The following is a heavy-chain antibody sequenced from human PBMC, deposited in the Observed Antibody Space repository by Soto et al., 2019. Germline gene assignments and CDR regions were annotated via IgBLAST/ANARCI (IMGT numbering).Heavy chain of an antibody. J-gene: IGHJ6*02. D-gene: IGHD3-22*01. CDR2: INPSGGST. Sequence: QVQLVQSGAEVKKPGASVKVSCKASGYTFTSYYMHWVRQAPGQGLEWMGIINPSGGSTSYAQKFQGRVTMTRETSTSTVYMELSSLRSEDTAVYYCARGRYYDSSGYYGASYGMDVWGQGTTVTVSS. CDR3: ARGRYYDSSGYYGASYGMDV. V-gene: IGHV1-46*01. CDR1: GYTFTSYY.